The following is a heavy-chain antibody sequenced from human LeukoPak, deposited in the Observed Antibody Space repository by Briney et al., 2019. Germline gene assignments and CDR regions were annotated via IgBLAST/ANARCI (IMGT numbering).Heavy chain of an antibody. V-gene: IGHV4-4*09. J-gene: IGHJ4*02. CDR3: ARRWGSPLGYYFDY. CDR2: IYTSGST. D-gene: IGHD2-21*01. CDR1: GGSISSYY. Sequence: SETLSLTCTVSGGSISSYYWSWIRQPPGKGLEWIGYIYTSGSTNYNPSLKSRVTISVDTSKSQFSLKLSSVTAADTAVYYCARRWGSPLGYYFDYWGQGALVTVSS.